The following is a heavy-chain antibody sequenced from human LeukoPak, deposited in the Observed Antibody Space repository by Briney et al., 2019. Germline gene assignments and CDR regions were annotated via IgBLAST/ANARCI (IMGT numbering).Heavy chain of an antibody. Sequence: GGSLRLSCAASGFTFSSYAMHWVRQAPGKGLEWVAVISYDGSNKYYADSVKGRFTISRDNSKNTLYLQMNSLRAEDTAVYYCARDHYYDSSDYSPAFDYWGQGTLVTVSS. CDR1: GFTFSSYA. J-gene: IGHJ4*02. V-gene: IGHV3-30*01. CDR2: ISYDGSNK. CDR3: ARDHYYDSSDYSPAFDY. D-gene: IGHD3-22*01.